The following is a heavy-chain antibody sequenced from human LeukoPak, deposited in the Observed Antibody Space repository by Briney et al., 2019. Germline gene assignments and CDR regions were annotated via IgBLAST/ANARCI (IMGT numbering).Heavy chain of an antibody. Sequence: GGSLRLSCTASGFTFSSCAMSWVRQAPGKGLQWVSSITGSGGTSYYADSVKGRFTISRDNSKNTLYLEMNSLRADDTAVYCCAKESTQVIEVYFDSWGQGTLVTVSS. V-gene: IGHV3-23*01. D-gene: IGHD2/OR15-2a*01. CDR2: ITGSGGTS. J-gene: IGHJ4*02. CDR1: GFTFSSCA. CDR3: AKESTQVIEVYFDS.